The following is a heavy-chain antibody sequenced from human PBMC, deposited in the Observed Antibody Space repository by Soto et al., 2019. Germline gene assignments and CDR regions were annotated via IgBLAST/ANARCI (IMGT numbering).Heavy chain of an antibody. Sequence: EVQLVESGGGLVQPGGSLRLACAASGLTVSSNYMNWVRQAPGKGLGWVSVIYSGGSKYYADSVKGRFTISRDNSKNTLYLQMNSLRAEDTAVYDCASQYGGDGWFDTWGQGTPVTVSS. J-gene: IGHJ5*02. CDR3: ASQYGGDGWFDT. V-gene: IGHV3-66*04. CDR2: IYSGGSK. D-gene: IGHD5-12*01. CDR1: GLTVSSNY.